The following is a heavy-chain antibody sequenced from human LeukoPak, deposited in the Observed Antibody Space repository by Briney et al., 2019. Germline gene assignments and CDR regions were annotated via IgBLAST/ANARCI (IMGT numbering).Heavy chain of an antibody. CDR3: ATSDSSSYYAQYFQH. D-gene: IGHD3-22*01. CDR2: IYTSGST. V-gene: IGHV4-4*09. Sequence: SETLSLTCTVSGGSISSYYWSWIRQPPGKGLEWIGYIYTSGSTNYNPSLKSRVTISVDTSKNQFSLKLSSVTAADTAVYYCATSDSSSYYAQYFQHWGQGTLVTVSS. CDR1: GGSISSYY. J-gene: IGHJ1*01.